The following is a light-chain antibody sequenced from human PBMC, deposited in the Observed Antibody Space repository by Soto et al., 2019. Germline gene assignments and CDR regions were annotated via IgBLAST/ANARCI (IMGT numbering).Light chain of an antibody. CDR2: DVS. J-gene: IGLJ2*01. Sequence: QSALTQPASVSGSPGQSITISCTGTGSDVGGYNYVSWYQQHPGKAPKVMIYDVSNRPSGVSNRFSGSKSGNTASLTLSGLQAEDGADYYGSSYTSASTPLVFGGGTKLTVL. CDR1: GSDVGGYNY. V-gene: IGLV2-14*01. CDR3: SSYTSASTPLV.